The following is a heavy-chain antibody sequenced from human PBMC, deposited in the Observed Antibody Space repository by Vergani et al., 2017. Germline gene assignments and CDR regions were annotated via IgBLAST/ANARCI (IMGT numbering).Heavy chain of an antibody. Sequence: VRLLESGGGLVQPGESLKISCKGSGYSFTSYWIGWVRQMPWKGLEWMGIIYPGDSDTRYSPSFQAQVTISADKSISTAYLQWSSLKASDTAMYYCARNGLGMGHFDYWGQGTLVTVSS. D-gene: IGHD7-27*01. CDR1: GYSFTSYW. CDR3: ARNGLGMGHFDY. J-gene: IGHJ4*02. V-gene: IGHV5-51*01. CDR2: IYPGDSDT.